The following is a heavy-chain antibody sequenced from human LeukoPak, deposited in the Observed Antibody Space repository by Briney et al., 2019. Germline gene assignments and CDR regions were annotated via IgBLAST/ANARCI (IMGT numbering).Heavy chain of an antibody. V-gene: IGHV3-23*01. D-gene: IGHD3-10*01. CDR2: ISNTGSDT. CDR1: GFTFSNYA. CDR3: AKVPYSDYGSGRPPFMDV. J-gene: IGHJ6*02. Sequence: GVSLRLSCAASGFTFSNYAMSWVRQAPGKGLEWVSTISNTGSDTYYADSVLGRFTISRDNSENTLYLQMNNLRAEDTAIHYCAKVPYSDYGSGRPPFMDVWGQGTTVAVSS.